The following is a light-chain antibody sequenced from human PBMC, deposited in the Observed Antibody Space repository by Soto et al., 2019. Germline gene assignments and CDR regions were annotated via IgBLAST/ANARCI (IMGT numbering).Light chain of an antibody. V-gene: IGLV2-14*03. CDR2: DVS. Sequence: QSALTQPAPVSGSPGQSITISCTGTSSDVGGYNYVSWYQHHPGKAPKLMIYDVSNRPSGVSNRFSGSKSGNTASLTISGLQAEDEADYYCSSYTSSSTSVVFGGGTKLTVL. J-gene: IGLJ2*01. CDR1: SSDVGGYNY. CDR3: SSYTSSSTSVV.